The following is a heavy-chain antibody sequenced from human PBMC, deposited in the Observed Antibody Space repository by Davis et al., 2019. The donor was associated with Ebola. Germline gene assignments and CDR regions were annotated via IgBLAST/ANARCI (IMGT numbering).Heavy chain of an antibody. Sequence: AASVKVSCKASGGTFSSYAINWVRQAPGQGLEWMGGIIPIFGTTSYAQKFQGRVTIIADESTSTAYMELSSLRSEDTAKYYCASGGFDWLLPQGYWGQGTLVTVSS. CDR3: ASGGFDWLLPQGY. J-gene: IGHJ4*02. CDR2: IIPIFGTT. CDR1: GGTFSSYA. V-gene: IGHV1-69*13. D-gene: IGHD3-9*01.